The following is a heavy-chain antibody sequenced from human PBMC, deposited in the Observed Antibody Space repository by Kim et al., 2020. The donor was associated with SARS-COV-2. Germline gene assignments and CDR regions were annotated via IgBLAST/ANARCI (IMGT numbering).Heavy chain of an antibody. Sequence: GGSLRLSCAASGFTFGDYAMHWVRQAPGRGLEWVSGISWNSGSIAYADSVKGRFTISRDNAKSSLSLQMNSLRAGDTALYYCARDIGVGVEQTDGYYYYAMVVWGQGTTVTVSS. V-gene: IGHV3-9*01. J-gene: IGHJ6*02. CDR2: ISWNSGSI. D-gene: IGHD6-13*01. CDR1: GFTFGDYA. CDR3: ARDIGVGVEQTDGYYYYAMVV.